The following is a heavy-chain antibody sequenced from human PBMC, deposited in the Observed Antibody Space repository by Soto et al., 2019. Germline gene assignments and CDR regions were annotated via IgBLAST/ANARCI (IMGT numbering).Heavy chain of an antibody. J-gene: IGHJ4*02. D-gene: IGHD3-10*01. CDR3: AKRASGSYFDY. CDR1: GFTFSNYA. V-gene: IGHV3-23*01. Sequence: EVQLLESGGGLVQPGGSLRLSCAASGFTFSNYAMNWVRQAPGKGLEWISVISGRGGSTYYADSVKGRFTISRDNSKNTLYLQMNSLRAEDTAVYYCAKRASGSYFDYWSQGTLVTVSS. CDR2: ISGRGGST.